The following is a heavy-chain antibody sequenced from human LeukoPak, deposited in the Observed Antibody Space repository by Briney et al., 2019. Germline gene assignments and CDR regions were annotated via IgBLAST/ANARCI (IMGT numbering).Heavy chain of an antibody. CDR2: INPNSGGT. Sequence: ASVKVSCKASGYTFTGYYMHWVRQAPGHGLEWMGWINPNSGGTNYAQKLQGRVTMTRDTSISTAYMELSRLRSDDPAVYYCARTWPDYYGSGSYSVYYFDYWGQGTLVTVSS. J-gene: IGHJ4*02. V-gene: IGHV1-2*02. CDR3: ARTWPDYYGSGSYSVYYFDY. CDR1: GYTFTGYY. D-gene: IGHD3-10*01.